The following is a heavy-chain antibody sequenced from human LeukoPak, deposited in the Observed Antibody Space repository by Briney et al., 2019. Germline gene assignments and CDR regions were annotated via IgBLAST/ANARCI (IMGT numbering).Heavy chain of an antibody. CDR3: ARVDYDILTGYYGAFDI. J-gene: IGHJ3*02. V-gene: IGHV3-74*01. CDR1: GFTFSSYW. CDR2: INTDGSTT. D-gene: IGHD3-9*01. Sequence: GGSLRFSCAASGFTFSSYWMYWVRQAPGKGLVWVSRINTDGSTTNYADSVKGRFTISRDNAKNTLYPQMKSLRAEDTAVYYCARVDYDILTGYYGAFDIWGQGTMVTVSS.